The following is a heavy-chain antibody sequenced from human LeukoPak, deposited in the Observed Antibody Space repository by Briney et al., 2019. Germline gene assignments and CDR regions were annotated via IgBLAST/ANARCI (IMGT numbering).Heavy chain of an antibody. CDR1: GFTVSSNY. D-gene: IGHD6-13*01. J-gene: IGHJ4*02. Sequence: GGSLRLSCAASGFTVSSNYMSWVRQAPGKGLEWVSVIYSGGSTYYADSVKGRFTISRDNSKNTLCLQMNSLRAEDTAVYYCARDGGTAAGYPGREYYFDYWGQGTLVTVSS. CDR3: ARDGGTAAGYPGREYYFDY. V-gene: IGHV3-66*02. CDR2: IYSGGST.